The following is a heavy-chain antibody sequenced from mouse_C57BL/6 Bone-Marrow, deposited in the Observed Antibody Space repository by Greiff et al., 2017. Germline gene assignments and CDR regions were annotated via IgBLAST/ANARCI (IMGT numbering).Heavy chain of an antibody. J-gene: IGHJ1*03. D-gene: IGHD2-2*01. CDR3: TTWGYYWYFDV. V-gene: IGHV14-4*01. CDR2: IDPENGDT. Sequence: VQLTESGAELVRPGASVKLSCTASGFNIKDDYMHWVKQRPEQGLEWIGWIDPENGDTEYASKFQGKATITADTSSNTAYLQLSSLTSEDTAVYYCTTWGYYWYFDVWGTGTTVTVSS. CDR1: GFNIKDDY.